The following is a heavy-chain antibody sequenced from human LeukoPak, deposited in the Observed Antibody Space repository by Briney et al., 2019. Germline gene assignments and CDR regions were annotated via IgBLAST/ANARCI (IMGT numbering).Heavy chain of an antibody. V-gene: IGHV4-34*01. CDR3: ARSSRTQVQGSSSSDFDY. CDR1: GGSFSGYY. Sequence: SETLSLTCAVYGGSFSGYYWSWIRQPPGKGLEWIGEINRSGSTNYNPSLKSRVTISVDTSKNQFSLKLSSVTAADTAVYYCARSSRTQVQGSSSSDFDYWGQGTLVTVSS. J-gene: IGHJ4*02. D-gene: IGHD6-6*01. CDR2: INRSGST.